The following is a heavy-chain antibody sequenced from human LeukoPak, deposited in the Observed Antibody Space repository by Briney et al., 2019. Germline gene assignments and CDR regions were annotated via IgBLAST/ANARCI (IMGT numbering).Heavy chain of an antibody. Sequence: RASVKVSCKASGYTFTSYGISWVRQAPGHGLEWMGWISAYNGTTNYAPQLQGRATMTTATSTSTAYMELRSLRSDDTAVYYCARDRGQLWQWLIYWGQGTLVTVSS. D-gene: IGHD6-19*01. J-gene: IGHJ4*02. CDR3: ARDRGQLWQWLIY. V-gene: IGHV1-18*01. CDR1: GYTFTSYG. CDR2: ISAYNGTT.